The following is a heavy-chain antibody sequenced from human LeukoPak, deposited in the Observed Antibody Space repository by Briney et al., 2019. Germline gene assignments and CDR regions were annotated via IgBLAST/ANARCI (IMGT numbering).Heavy chain of an antibody. CDR3: ARRGSSPFDY. J-gene: IGHJ4*02. Sequence: SVKVSCKASGGTFSSYAISWVRQAPGQGLDWMGGSIPIFVTANYAQKFQGRVTINADESTSTAYMELSSLRSEDTAVYYCARRGSSPFDYWGQGTLVTVSS. CDR2: SIPIFVTA. CDR1: GGTFSSYA. D-gene: IGHD3-10*01. V-gene: IGHV1-69*13.